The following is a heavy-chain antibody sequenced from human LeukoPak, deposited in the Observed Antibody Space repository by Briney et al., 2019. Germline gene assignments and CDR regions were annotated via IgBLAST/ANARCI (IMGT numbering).Heavy chain of an antibody. J-gene: IGHJ4*02. V-gene: IGHV4-39*01. CDR2: IYYSGST. Sequence: SETLSLTFIVSGVSISSSSYYWGWIRQPPGKGLEWIGSIYYSGSTYYDPSLKSRVTISVDTSKNLVSLKLSSVTAADTAVYYCATQTDNWKDQLGYWLEGNQVSVSS. CDR1: GVSISSSSYY. CDR3: ATQTDNWKDQLGY. D-gene: IGHD1-1*01.